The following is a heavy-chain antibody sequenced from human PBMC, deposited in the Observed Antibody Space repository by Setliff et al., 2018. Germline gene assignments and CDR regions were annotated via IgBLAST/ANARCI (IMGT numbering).Heavy chain of an antibody. Sequence: LSLTCTVSGGSISSGDYYWSWIRQPPGKALEWLARIDWDDDKYYSTSLKTRLTISKDTSKNQVVLTMTNMDPVDTATYYCARISMVRGVTDDYWGQGTLVTVSS. CDR1: GGSISSGDYY. D-gene: IGHD3-10*01. CDR2: IDWDDDK. CDR3: ARISMVRGVTDDY. V-gene: IGHV2-70*11. J-gene: IGHJ4*02.